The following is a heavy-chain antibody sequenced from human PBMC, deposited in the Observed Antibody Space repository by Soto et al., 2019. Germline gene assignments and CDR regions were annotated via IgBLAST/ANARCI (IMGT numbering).Heavy chain of an antibody. J-gene: IGHJ4*02. V-gene: IGHV1-18*01. CDR3: ARDSQYSTSWQRFDS. CDR2: VNTYNGNP. CDR1: GYTFTNYA. Sequence: QVQLVQSGVEVKKPGASVKVSCKASGYTFTNYAISWVRQAPGRGLEWMGWVNTYNGNPNYAQIFQGRITMTTDTSTGTDYMELRSLKSDYSAVYYCARDSQYSTSWQRFDSWGQGTLVTVSS. D-gene: IGHD6-13*01.